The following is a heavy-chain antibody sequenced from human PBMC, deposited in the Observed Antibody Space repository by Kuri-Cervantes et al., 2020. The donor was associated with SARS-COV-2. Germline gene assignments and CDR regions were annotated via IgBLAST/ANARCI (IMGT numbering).Heavy chain of an antibody. D-gene: IGHD3-3*01. V-gene: IGHV4-34*01. CDR1: GGSFSGYY. Sequence: SQTLSLTCAVYGGSFSGYYWSWIRQPPRKGLEWIGEINHSGSTNYNPSLKSRVTISVDTSKNQFSLKLRSVTAADTAVYYCASLMITIFGVVIPDDAFDIWGQGTMVTVSS. CDR2: INHSGST. CDR3: ASLMITIFGVVIPDDAFDI. J-gene: IGHJ3*02.